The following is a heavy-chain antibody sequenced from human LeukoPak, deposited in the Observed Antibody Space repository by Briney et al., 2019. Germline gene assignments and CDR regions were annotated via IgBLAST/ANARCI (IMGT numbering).Heavy chain of an antibody. CDR2: ISGNGGRT. CDR1: VFTFSIYA. D-gene: IGHD6-19*01. J-gene: IGHJ4*02. Sequence: HPGGSLRLSXAVSVFTFSIYAMSWVCQAPGKGLEWVSGISGNGGRTYSADSVRGRFTISRDNPKNSLYLQMNSLRAEDTSVYYCAKEQIAVAGYYFDNWGQGTLVTVS. CDR3: AKEQIAVAGYYFDN. V-gene: IGHV3-23*01.